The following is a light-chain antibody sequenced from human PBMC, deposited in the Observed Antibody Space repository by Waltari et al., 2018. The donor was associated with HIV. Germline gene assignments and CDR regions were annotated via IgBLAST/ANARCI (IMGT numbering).Light chain of an antibody. V-gene: IGLV2-14*01. CDR1: SSDVGDYHS. CDR3: SSYSKSNSLV. CDR2: EVS. J-gene: IGLJ1*01. Sequence: QSVLTQPASVSGSPGQSITISCTGASSDVGDYHSVSWSQPSPGQAPNLLIYEVSDRPSGVSKRFSGSKSGNTASLTISGLQPEDESNYYCSSYSKSNSLVFGTGTKVTVL.